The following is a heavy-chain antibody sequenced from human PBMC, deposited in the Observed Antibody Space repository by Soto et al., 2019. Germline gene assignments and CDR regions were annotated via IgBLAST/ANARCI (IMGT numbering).Heavy chain of an antibody. V-gene: IGHV1-2*04. Sequence: GASVNVSCKASGYTFTDYYIHWVRQAPGQGLEWMGWVNPNSGGTNYAQKFQGWVTMTRDTSISTVYMELSSLKSDDMAVYYCAREGAATANYGMDVWGQGTTVTVSS. CDR1: GYTFTDYY. D-gene: IGHD2-15*01. CDR3: AREGAATANYGMDV. CDR2: VNPNSGGT. J-gene: IGHJ6*02.